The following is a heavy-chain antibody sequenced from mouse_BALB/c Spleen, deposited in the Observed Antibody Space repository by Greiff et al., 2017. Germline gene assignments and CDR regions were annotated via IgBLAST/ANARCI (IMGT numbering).Heavy chain of an antibody. J-gene: IGHJ4*01. D-gene: IGHD2-10*02. V-gene: IGHV1-84*02. CDR3: ARSKYGNYVYAMDY. CDR2: IYPGSGNT. CDR1: GYTFTDYY. Sequence: VQGVESGPELVKPGASVKISCKASGYTFTDYYINWVKQKPGQGLEWIGWIYPGSGNTKYNEKFKGKATLTVDTSSSTAYMQLSSLTSEDTAVYFCARSKYGNYVYAMDYWGQGTSVTVSS.